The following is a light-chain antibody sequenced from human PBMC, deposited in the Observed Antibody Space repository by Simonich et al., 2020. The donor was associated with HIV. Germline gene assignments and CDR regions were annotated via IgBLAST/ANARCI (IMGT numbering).Light chain of an antibody. CDR2: WAS. CDR3: QQYYNTPQT. Sequence: DIVMTQSPDSLAVSLGERATINCKSSQTFLYSSNNKNYLAWYQQKPGQPPKLLIYWASTRQAGVPDRFSGSGSGTDFTLTISSLQAEDVAVYYCQQYYNTPQTFGQGTKVEIK. V-gene: IGKV4-1*01. J-gene: IGKJ1*01. CDR1: QTFLYSSNNKNY.